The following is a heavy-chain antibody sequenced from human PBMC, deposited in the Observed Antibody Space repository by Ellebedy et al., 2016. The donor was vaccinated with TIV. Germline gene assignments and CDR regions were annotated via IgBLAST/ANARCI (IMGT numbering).Heavy chain of an antibody. D-gene: IGHD3-16*01. J-gene: IGHJ4*02. CDR3: ARGMLFDY. V-gene: IGHV3-21*01. CDR1: GFTFSSYS. CDR2: ISSSSSYI. Sequence: GESLKISCAASGFTFSSYSMNWVRQAPGKGLEWVSSISSSSSYIYYADSVKGRFTISRDNAKNSLYLQMNSLRAEDTAVYYCARGMLFDYWGQGTLVTVSS.